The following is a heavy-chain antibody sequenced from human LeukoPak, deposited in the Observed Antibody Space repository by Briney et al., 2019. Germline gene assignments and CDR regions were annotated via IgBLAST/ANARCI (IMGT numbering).Heavy chain of an antibody. J-gene: IGHJ5*02. CDR2: IYHSGSP. D-gene: IGHD6-13*01. CDR3: ARVRALGYSSSGIDP. CDR1: RGSLSSGGYY. V-gene: IGHV4-31*03. Sequence: SGTLSLTRTVSRGSLSSGGYYWSWIRQHPGKGLELVGYIYHSGSPHHHPSLKRRVTISVDTSKTQFSLTLSSVTAADTAVYYCARVRALGYSSSGIDPWGQGTLVTVSS.